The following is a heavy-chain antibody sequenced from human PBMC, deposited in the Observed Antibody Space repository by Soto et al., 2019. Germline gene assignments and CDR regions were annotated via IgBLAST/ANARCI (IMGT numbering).Heavy chain of an antibody. CDR1: GYSFTSYW. J-gene: IGHJ5*02. CDR3: ARHLTSTHAYSSSRPNRLAP. CDR2: IYPGDSDT. V-gene: IGHV5-51*01. Sequence: GESLKISCKGSGYSFTSYWIGWVRQMPGKGLEWMGIIYPGDSDTRYSPSFQGQVTISADKSISTAYLQWSSLKASDTAMYYCARHLTSTHAYSSSRPNRLAPWGQRTLVSVSS. D-gene: IGHD6-13*01.